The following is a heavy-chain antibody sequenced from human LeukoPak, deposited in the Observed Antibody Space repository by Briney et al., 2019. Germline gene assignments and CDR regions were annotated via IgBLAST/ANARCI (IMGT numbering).Heavy chain of an antibody. CDR1: GFTFSSYS. CDR3: ASLTSDTYNWGSYRYTPSYNWFDP. CDR2: ISSSSSTI. J-gene: IGHJ5*02. Sequence: PGGSLRLSCAASGFTFSSYSMNWVRQAPGKGLEWVSYISSSSSTIYYADSVKGRFTISRDNAKNSLYLQMNSLRAEDTAVYYCASLTSDTYNWGSYRYTPSYNWFDPWGQGTLVTVSS. D-gene: IGHD3-16*02. V-gene: IGHV3-48*04.